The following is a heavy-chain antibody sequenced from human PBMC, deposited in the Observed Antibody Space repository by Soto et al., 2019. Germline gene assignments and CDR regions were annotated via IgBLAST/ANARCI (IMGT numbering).Heavy chain of an antibody. V-gene: IGHV4-59*01. CDR3: ARDAPPYYYDSSGYFDY. D-gene: IGHD3-22*01. CDR2: IYYSGST. CDR1: GGSISSYY. J-gene: IGHJ4*02. Sequence: SETLSLTCTVSGGSISSYYWSWIRQPPGKGLEWIGYIYYSGSTNYNPTLKSRVTISVDTSKNQFSLKLSSVTAADTAVYYCARDAPPYYYDSSGYFDYWGQGTLVTVSS.